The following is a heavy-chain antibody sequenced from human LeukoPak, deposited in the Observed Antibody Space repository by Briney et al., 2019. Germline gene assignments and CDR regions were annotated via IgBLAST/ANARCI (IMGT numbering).Heavy chain of an antibody. CDR2: LSGSGITT. J-gene: IGHJ4*01. D-gene: IGHD6-19*01. CDR3: AKGIYSSGWSYFDY. V-gene: IGHV3-23*01. Sequence: GGSLRLSCAASGFTFSNSAMSWVRQAPGKGLERVSTLSGSGITTYYADSVKGRFTISRDNSKNTLYLQMNRLSAEDTAVYYCAKGIYSSGWSYFDYWGHGTLVTVSS. CDR1: GFTFSNSA.